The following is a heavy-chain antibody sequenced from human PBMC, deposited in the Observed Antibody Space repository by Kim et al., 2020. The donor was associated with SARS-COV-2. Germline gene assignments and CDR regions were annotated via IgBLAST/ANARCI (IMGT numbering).Heavy chain of an antibody. CDR1: GFTLGDYP. D-gene: IGHD6-25*01. CDR2: ISWNSGRT. CDR3: AKGGIAAAGNYFDH. Sequence: GGSLRLSCAASGFTLGDYPMYWVRQAPGKGLEWVSGISWNSGRTGYADSVKGRFTISRDNAKNSLYLQMNSLRPEDTALYYCAKGGIAAAGNYFDHWGKG. V-gene: IGHV3-9*01. J-gene: IGHJ4*02.